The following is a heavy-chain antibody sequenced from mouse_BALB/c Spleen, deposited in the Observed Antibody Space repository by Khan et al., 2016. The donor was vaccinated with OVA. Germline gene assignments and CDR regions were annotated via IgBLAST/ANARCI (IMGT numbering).Heavy chain of an antibody. V-gene: IGHV1-9*01. Sequence: VQLQESGAELMKPGASVKISCKASGYTFSNYWIEWVKQRPGHGLEWIGEILPSSGSTNYNEKFKGKATFTADTSSNTAYMQLSSLTSEDSAVYYYTNTARTYYYAMDYWGQGTSVTVSS. D-gene: IGHD3-1*01. J-gene: IGHJ4*01. CDR1: GYTFSNYW. CDR2: ILPSSGST. CDR3: TNTARTYYYAMDY.